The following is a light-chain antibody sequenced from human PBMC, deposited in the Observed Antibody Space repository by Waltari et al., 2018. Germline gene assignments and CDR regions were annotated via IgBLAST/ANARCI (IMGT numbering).Light chain of an antibody. J-gene: IGLJ1*01. CDR3: SSYTTSSTVYV. Sequence: QSALTQPASVSGSPGQSITISCTGTSGDVGTYAYVSWYQQHPGKAPKLMIYDVTKRPSGIANRFSGSKSGNTASLTISGLQAEDEADYYCSSYTTSSTVYVFGTGTKVTVL. V-gene: IGLV2-14*03. CDR1: SGDVGTYAY. CDR2: DVT.